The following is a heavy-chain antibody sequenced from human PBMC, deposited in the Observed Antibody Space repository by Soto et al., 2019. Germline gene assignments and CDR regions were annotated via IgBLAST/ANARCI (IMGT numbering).Heavy chain of an antibody. CDR1: GGTFSSYA. V-gene: IGHV1-69*13. Sequence: SVKVSCKAPGGTFSSYAISWVRQAPGQGLEWMGGIIPIFGTANYAQKFQGRVTITADESTSTAYMELSSLRSEDTAVYYCARASKDFWSGKRGFDPWGQGTLVTVSS. CDR3: ARASKDFWSGKRGFDP. CDR2: IIPIFGTA. D-gene: IGHD3-3*01. J-gene: IGHJ5*02.